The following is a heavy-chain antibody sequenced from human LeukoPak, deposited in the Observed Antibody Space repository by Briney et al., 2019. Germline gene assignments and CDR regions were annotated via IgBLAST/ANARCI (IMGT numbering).Heavy chain of an antibody. CDR3: AKDLERHIVVVTASAVDY. CDR1: GFTFKIYA. V-gene: IGHV3-23*01. D-gene: IGHD2-21*02. Sequence: QPGGSLRLSCVDSGFTFKIYAMNWVRQTPGKGLEWVALISVGGGATHYAESVKGRFTISRDDSKNTLFLQMNSLRAEDTAVYYCAKDLERHIVVVTASAVDYWGQGTLVTVSS. CDR2: ISVGGGAT. J-gene: IGHJ4*02.